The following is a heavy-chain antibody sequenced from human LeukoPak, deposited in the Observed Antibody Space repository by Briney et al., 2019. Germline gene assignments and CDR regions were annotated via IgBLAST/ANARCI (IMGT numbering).Heavy chain of an antibody. Sequence: PSETLSLTCTVSGGSISSSSYYWGWIRQPPGKGLEWIGSIYYSGSTYYNPSLKSRVTISVDTSKNQFSLKLSSVTAADTAAYYCARHAGSYGHDAFDIWGQGTMVTVSS. V-gene: IGHV4-39*01. D-gene: IGHD5-18*01. J-gene: IGHJ3*02. CDR3: ARHAGSYGHDAFDI. CDR1: GGSISSSSYY. CDR2: IYYSGST.